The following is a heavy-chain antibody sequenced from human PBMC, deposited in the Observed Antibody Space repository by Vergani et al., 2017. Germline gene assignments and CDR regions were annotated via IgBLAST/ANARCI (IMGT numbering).Heavy chain of an antibody. CDR3: AKDWVRWTTVGHYFDY. D-gene: IGHD4-23*01. CDR2: ISGSGGST. CDR1: GFTFSSYA. J-gene: IGHJ4*02. V-gene: IGHV3-23*01. Sequence: EVQLLESGGGLVQPGGSLRLSCAASGFTFSSYAMSWVRQAPGKGLEWVSAISGSGGSTYYADSVKCRFTISRDTSKNTLYLQMNSLRAEDTAVYYCAKDWVRWTTVGHYFDYLGQGTLVTVSS.